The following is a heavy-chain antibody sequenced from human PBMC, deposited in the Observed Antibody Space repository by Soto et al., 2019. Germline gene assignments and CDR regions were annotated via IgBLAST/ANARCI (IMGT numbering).Heavy chain of an antibody. Sequence: LRLSCAASGFTFDDYAMHWVRQAPGKGLEWVSGISWNSGSIGYADSVKGRFTISRANAKNSLYLQMNSLRAEDTALYYCAKDFFFRRDCSRTRCYPGGRYVWGQGSRGTVAS. J-gene: IGHJ6*02. CDR3: AKDFFFRRDCSRTRCYPGGRYV. V-gene: IGHV3-9*01. CDR1: GFTFDDYA. CDR2: ISWNSGSI. D-gene: IGHD2-2*01.